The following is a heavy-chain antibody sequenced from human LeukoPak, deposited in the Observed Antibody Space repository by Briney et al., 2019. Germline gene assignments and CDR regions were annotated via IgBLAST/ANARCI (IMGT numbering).Heavy chain of an antibody. CDR2: ISSSDNTI. CDR1: GFTFSDYY. Sequence: PGGSLRLSCAASGFTFSDYYMSWIRQAPGKGLDWVAYISSSDNTIYYADSVKGRFTVSRDNAKNFLYLQMNSLRAEDTAIYYCARLGWLQLLPSDYWGQGTLVSVSS. CDR3: ARLGWLQLLPSDY. D-gene: IGHD5-24*01. V-gene: IGHV3-11*01. J-gene: IGHJ4*02.